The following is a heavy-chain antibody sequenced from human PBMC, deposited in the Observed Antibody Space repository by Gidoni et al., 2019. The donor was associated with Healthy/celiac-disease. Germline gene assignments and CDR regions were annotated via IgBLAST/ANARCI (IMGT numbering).Heavy chain of an antibody. D-gene: IGHD3-10*01. Sequence: EVQLVESGGGVVKPGGSLRLSCAASGVTFRSYSMNWFRRARGKGLEWVASISSSSSYIYYADSVKGRFTISRDNAKNSLYLQMNSLRAEDTAVYYCARDWGEILLWFGELSHPDYYYYGMDVWGQGTTVTVSS. CDR2: ISSSSSYI. J-gene: IGHJ6*02. CDR1: GVTFRSYS. V-gene: IGHV3-21*01. CDR3: ARDWGEILLWFGELSHPDYYYYGMDV.